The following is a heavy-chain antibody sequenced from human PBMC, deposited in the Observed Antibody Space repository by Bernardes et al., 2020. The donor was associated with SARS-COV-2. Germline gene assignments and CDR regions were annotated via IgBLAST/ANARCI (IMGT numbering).Heavy chain of an antibody. CDR3: ARGPPGAPPRSMYFDY. V-gene: IGHV3-53*01. D-gene: IGHD1-26*01. J-gene: IGHJ4*02. Sequence: GGSLRLSCAASGFTVPNNYMSWVRQAPGKGLEWVSIIYNDGRPYYADSVKARFTVSRDNSKNSLYLQMNSLTAEDTAVYYCARGPPGAPPRSMYFDYWGQGTLVTVSS. CDR2: IYNDGRP. CDR1: GFTVPNNY.